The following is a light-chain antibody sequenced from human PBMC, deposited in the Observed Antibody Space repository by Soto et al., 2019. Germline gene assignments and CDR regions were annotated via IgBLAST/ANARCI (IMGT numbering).Light chain of an antibody. CDR2: GAS. J-gene: IGKJ1*01. CDR3: QQRSNWPRT. V-gene: IGKV3D-20*02. CDR1: QSVSSSY. Sequence: EILLTQSPCTLSSSPGERATLSCRASQSVSSSYLAWYQQKPGQAPRLLIHGASSRATGIPDRFSGSGSGTDFTLTISRLEPEDFAVYYCQQRSNWPRTFGQGTKVDIK.